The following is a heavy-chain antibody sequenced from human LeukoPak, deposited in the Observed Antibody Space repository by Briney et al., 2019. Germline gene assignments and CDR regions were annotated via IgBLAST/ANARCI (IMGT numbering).Heavy chain of an antibody. J-gene: IGHJ4*02. CDR2: IYYSGST. CDR3: ASEVLWFGELVDY. D-gene: IGHD3-10*01. V-gene: IGHV4-31*03. CDR1: GGSISSGGYY. Sequence: PSETLSLTCTVSGGSISSGGYYWSWIRQHPGKGLEWIGYIYYSGSTYYNPSLKSRVTISVDTSKNQFSLKLSSVTAADTAVYYCASEVLWFGELVDYWGQGTLVTVSS.